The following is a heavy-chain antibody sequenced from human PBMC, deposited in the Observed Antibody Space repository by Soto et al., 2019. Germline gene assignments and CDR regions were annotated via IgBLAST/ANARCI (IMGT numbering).Heavy chain of an antibody. Sequence: EVHLVESGGGLVQPGGSLRLSCAASGFTFSDYEMNWVRQAPGKGLEWVSYISLSGTTIYYADSVKGRFTISRDNAKNSVYLQMNSLRVEDTAIYYCAREGGFDWFYPWGQGTLVTVSS. CDR3: AREGGFDWFYP. V-gene: IGHV3-48*03. CDR1: GFTFSDYE. J-gene: IGHJ5*02. CDR2: ISLSGTTI.